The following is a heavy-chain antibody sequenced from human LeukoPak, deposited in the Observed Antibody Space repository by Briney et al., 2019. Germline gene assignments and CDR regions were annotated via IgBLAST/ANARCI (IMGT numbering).Heavy chain of an antibody. D-gene: IGHD6-19*01. J-gene: IGHJ4*02. CDR2: IRYDGSNK. V-gene: IGHV3-30*02. CDR3: ATGYSSGWYLAG. CDR1: GFTFSSYG. Sequence: GGSLRLSCAASGFTFSSYGMHWVRQAPGKGLEWVAFIRYDGSNKYYADSVKGRFTISRDNSKNTLYLQMNSLRAEDTAVYYCATGYSSGWYLAGWGQGTLVTVSS.